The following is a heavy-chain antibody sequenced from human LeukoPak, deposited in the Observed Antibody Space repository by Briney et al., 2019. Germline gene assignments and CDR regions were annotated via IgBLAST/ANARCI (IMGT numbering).Heavy chain of an antibody. CDR1: GFTFSSYG. V-gene: IGHV3-30*02. CDR2: IRYDGSNK. CDR3: AKDGDSSSWYYYYYMDV. J-gene: IGHJ6*03. D-gene: IGHD6-13*01. Sequence: GGSLRLSCAASGFTFSSYGMHWVRQAPGKGLDWVAFIRYDGSNKYYADSVKGRFTISRDNSKNTLYLQMNSLRAEDTAVYYCAKDGDSSSWYYYYYMDVWGKGTTVTVSS.